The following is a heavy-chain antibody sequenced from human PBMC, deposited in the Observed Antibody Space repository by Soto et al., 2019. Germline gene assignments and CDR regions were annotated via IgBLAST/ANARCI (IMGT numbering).Heavy chain of an antibody. D-gene: IGHD3-3*01. CDR3: ARYKIWSGYQGLMDV. CDR2: IYYSGST. CDR1: GGSISSYY. J-gene: IGHJ6*04. V-gene: IGHV4-59*08. Sequence: PSETLSLTCTVSGGSISSYYWSWIRQPPGKGLEWIGYIYYSGSTNYNPSLKSRVTISVDTSKNQFSLKLSSVTAADTAVYYCARYKIWSGYQGLMDVWGKGTTVTVSS.